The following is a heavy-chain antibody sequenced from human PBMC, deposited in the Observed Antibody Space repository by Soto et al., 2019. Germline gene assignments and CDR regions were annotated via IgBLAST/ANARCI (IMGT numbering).Heavy chain of an antibody. D-gene: IGHD3-22*01. Sequence: SVKVSCKASGGTFSSYAISWVRQAPGQGLEWMGGIIPIFGTANYAQKFQGRVTITADESASTAYMELSSLRSEDTAVYYCARGYYDSSGYYHWGQGTLVTVSS. CDR2: IIPIFGTA. V-gene: IGHV1-69*13. J-gene: IGHJ5*02. CDR1: GGTFSSYA. CDR3: ARGYYDSSGYYH.